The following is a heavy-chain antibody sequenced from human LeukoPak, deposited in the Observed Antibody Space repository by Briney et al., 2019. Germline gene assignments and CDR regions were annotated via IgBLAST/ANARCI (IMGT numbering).Heavy chain of an antibody. CDR3: AKVSITALDY. J-gene: IGHJ4*02. CDR2: IRHDGSYK. D-gene: IGHD1-20*01. CDR1: GFTFSNYG. Sequence: PGGSLRLSCGASGFTFSNYGMHWVRQAPGKGLEWVAFIRHDGSYKYYADSVKGRFTISRDDSKNTLYLQMNSLRAEDTAMYYCAKVSITALDYWGQGTLVTVSS. V-gene: IGHV3-30*02.